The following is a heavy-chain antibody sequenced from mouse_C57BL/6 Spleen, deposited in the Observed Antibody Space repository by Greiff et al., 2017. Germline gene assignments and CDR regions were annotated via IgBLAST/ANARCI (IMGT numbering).Heavy chain of an antibody. J-gene: IGHJ1*03. V-gene: IGHV5-6*01. Sequence: EVKLVESGGDLVKPGGSLKLSCAASGFTFSSYGMSWVRLTPDKRLAWVATISRGGSYTYYPDSVNGRFTISRNNAKNTLYLQMSSLKSEDTAMYYCARPPPDYGSSWDWYFDVWGTGTTVTVSS. CDR3: ARPPPDYGSSWDWYFDV. D-gene: IGHD1-1*01. CDR2: ISRGGSYT. CDR1: GFTFSSYG.